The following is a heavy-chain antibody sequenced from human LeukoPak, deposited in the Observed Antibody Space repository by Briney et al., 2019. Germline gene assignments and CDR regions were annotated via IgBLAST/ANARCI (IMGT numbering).Heavy chain of an antibody. CDR2: IYHSGKS. V-gene: IGHV4-38-2*02. J-gene: IGHJ4*02. CDR1: GYSISSGYY. D-gene: IGHD1-26*01. Sequence: PSETLSLTCSVSGYSISSGYYWDWIRQPPGKGLEWIASIYHSGKSYYNPSLESRVTISVDTSKNQFSLKLSSVTAADTAVYYCATTTIRLGYWGQGTLVTVSS. CDR3: ATTTIRLGY.